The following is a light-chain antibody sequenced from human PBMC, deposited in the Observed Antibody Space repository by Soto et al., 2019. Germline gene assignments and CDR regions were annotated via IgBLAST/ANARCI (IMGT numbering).Light chain of an antibody. CDR1: QGEGNNY. J-gene: IGKJ1*01. V-gene: IGKV3-20*01. CDR2: GAS. CDR3: QQYGSSGT. Sequence: EVGLTQFPGTLSLSLVESAALSCRASQGEGNNYLAWYQQKPGQAPRLLIYGASNRATGIPDRFSGSGSGTDFTLTISRLEPEDFAVYYCQQYGSSGTFGQGTKVDNK.